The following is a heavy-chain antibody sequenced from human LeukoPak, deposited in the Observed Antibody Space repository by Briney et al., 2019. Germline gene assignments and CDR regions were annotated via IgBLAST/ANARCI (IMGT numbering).Heavy chain of an antibody. CDR1: GFTFSSSA. J-gene: IGHJ4*02. CDR3: ARVSGRLIDY. Sequence: GGSLRLSCAASGFTFSSSAMHWVRQAPGKGLEWVAVIWYDGSNKYYADSVKGRFTISRDNSKNTLYLQMNSLRDEDTAVYYCARVSGRLIDYWGQGTLVTVSS. CDR2: IWYDGSNK. V-gene: IGHV3-33*01. D-gene: IGHD3-10*01.